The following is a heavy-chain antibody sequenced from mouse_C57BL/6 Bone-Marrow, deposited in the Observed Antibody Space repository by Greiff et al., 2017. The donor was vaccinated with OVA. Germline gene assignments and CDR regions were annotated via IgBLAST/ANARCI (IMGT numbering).Heavy chain of an antibody. Sequence: VQLQQSGAELMKPGASVKLSCKATGYTFTGYWIEWVKQRPGHGLEWIGELLPGSGRTNYNEKFKGKATFTADTSSNTAYMQLSRLTTEDSAIYYCERWFYYYGSSFFDYWGQGTTLTVSS. CDR3: ERWFYYYGSSFFDY. V-gene: IGHV1-9*01. D-gene: IGHD1-1*01. CDR2: LLPGSGRT. CDR1: GYTFTGYW. J-gene: IGHJ2*01.